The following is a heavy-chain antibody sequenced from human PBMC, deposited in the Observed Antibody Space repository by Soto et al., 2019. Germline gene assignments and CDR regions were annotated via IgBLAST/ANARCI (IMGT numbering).Heavy chain of an antibody. Sequence: EVQLVESGGGLVQPGGSLRLSCAASGFIFDDYTMHWVRQAPGKGLEWVSAISWNRGDIKYADSVRGRFTISRDNAKNTLDLQINSLRPGDTAFYYCARANYDPSSYFFAPWGQGTLVTVSS. CDR2: ISWNRGDI. CDR1: GFIFDDYT. D-gene: IGHD1-7*01. J-gene: IGHJ5*02. CDR3: ARANYDPSSYFFAP. V-gene: IGHV3-9*01.